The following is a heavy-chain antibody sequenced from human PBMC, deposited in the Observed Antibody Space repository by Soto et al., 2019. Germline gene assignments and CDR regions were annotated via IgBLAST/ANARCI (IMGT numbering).Heavy chain of an antibody. D-gene: IGHD1-1*01. CDR1: GGSFSGYY. V-gene: IGHV4-34*01. CDR2: INHSGST. Sequence: PSETLSLTCAVYGGSFSGYYWSWIRQPPGKGLEWIGEINHSGSTNYNPSLKSRVTISVDTSKNQFSLKLSSVTAADTAVYYCASLRRPYNWNDVAAYYYYYGMDVWGHGTTVTVSS. J-gene: IGHJ6*02. CDR3: ASLRRPYNWNDVAAYYYYYGMDV.